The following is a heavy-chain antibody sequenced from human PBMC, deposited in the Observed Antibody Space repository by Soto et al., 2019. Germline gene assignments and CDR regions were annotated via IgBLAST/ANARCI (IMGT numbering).Heavy chain of an antibody. D-gene: IGHD4-17*01. J-gene: IGHJ4*02. CDR3: ARGLDYLKRIDY. CDR2: INHSGST. CDR1: GGSFSGYY. Sequence: PSETLSLTCAVYGGSFSGYYWSWIRQPPGKGLEWIGEINHSGSTNYNPSLKSRVTISVDTSKNQFSLKLSSVAAADTAVYYCARGLDYLKRIDYWGQGTLVTVS. V-gene: IGHV4-34*01.